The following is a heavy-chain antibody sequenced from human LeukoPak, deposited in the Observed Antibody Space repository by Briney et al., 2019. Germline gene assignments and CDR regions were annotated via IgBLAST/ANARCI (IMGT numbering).Heavy chain of an antibody. CDR2: ISAYNGNT. Sequence: VASVKVSCKASGYTFTSYGISWVRQAPGQGLEWMGWISAYNGNTNYAQKLQGRVTMTTDTSTSTAYMELRSLRSDDTAVYYCARSLGYCSSTSCYTGDWFDPWGQGTLVTVSS. D-gene: IGHD2-2*02. V-gene: IGHV1-18*01. J-gene: IGHJ5*02. CDR3: ARSLGYCSSTSCYTGDWFDP. CDR1: GYTFTSYG.